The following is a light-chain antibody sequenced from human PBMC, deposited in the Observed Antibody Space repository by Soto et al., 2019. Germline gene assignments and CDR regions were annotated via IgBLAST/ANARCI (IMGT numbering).Light chain of an antibody. Sequence: IHMTQSPSTLSASVGDRVTITCRASQNINSWLAWYQQKPGKAPKLLIYEASSLEKGVPARFGGSGSGTEFTLTISSLQPDDFATYYCQQYNVYSWTFGQGTKVEIK. J-gene: IGKJ1*01. CDR2: EAS. V-gene: IGKV1-5*03. CDR1: QNINSW. CDR3: QQYNVYSWT.